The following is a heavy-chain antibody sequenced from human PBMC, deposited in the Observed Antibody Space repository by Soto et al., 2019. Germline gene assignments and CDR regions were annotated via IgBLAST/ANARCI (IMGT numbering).Heavy chain of an antibody. Sequence: QLQLQESGPGLVKPSETLSLTCTVSGGSISSRGYYWGWIRQPPGKGLEWIGSIFYSGSTHYNPSLKSRVTISVDTSKCEFSMGLGSVSDADTAVYYCAIHCYSAGAGYWFWFDPWGQGSLFTVSS. J-gene: IGHJ5*02. CDR2: IFYSGST. CDR3: AIHCYSAGAGYWFWFDP. V-gene: IGHV4-39*01. CDR1: GGSISSRGYY. D-gene: IGHD2-21*01.